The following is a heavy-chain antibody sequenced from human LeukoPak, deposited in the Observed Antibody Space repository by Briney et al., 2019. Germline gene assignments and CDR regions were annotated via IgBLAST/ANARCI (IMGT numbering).Heavy chain of an antibody. CDR1: GGSISSYY. Sequence: SETLSLTCTVSGGSISSYYWSWIRQPPGKGLEWIGYIYTSGSTNYNPSLKSRVTISVDTSKNQFSLKLSSVTAADTAVYYCARAIGGPYWYFDLWGRGTLVTVSS. CDR2: IYTSGST. V-gene: IGHV4-4*09. J-gene: IGHJ2*01. CDR3: ARAIGGPYWYFDL. D-gene: IGHD3-3*01.